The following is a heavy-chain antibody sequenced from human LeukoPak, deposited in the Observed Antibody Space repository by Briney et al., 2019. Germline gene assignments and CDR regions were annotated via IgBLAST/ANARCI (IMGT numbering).Heavy chain of an antibody. J-gene: IGHJ4*02. D-gene: IGHD1-26*01. CDR2: VSTGSNYI. CDR1: GFTFSSYS. V-gene: IGHV3-21*04. Sequence: GGSLRLSCTASGFTFSSYSLNWVRQAPGKGLEWVSSVSTGSNYIYYADSVKGRFTISRDNDKNSLYLQMYSLRVEDTAVDFCARLENSGFDSPFDFWGQGTLVTVSS. CDR3: ARLENSGFDSPFDF.